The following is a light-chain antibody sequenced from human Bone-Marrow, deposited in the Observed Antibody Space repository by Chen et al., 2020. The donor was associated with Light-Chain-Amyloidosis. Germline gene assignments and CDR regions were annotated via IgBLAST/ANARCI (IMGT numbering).Light chain of an antibody. V-gene: IGKV1-39*01. CDR3: QQNHDLPIT. Sequence: DIQMTQSPRTLAASVGDRVTVTCRPSQSISNYLNWYQQIPGGAPKLLIYATFNLRPGVPSRFSGSGSGKQYTLTIAALQPEDFGAYYCQQNHDLPITFGGGTRVEL. CDR1: QSISNY. J-gene: IGKJ4*01. CDR2: ATF.